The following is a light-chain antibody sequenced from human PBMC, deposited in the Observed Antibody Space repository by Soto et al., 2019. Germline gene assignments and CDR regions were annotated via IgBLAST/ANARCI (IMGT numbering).Light chain of an antibody. J-gene: IGLJ1*01. CDR2: EVS. V-gene: IGLV2-14*01. CDR3: SSYTSISTYV. CDR1: SSDVGGFNY. Sequence: QSVPSQPASVSGSPGQSITISCTATSSDVGGFNYVSWVQQHLGKAPKLMIYEVSNRPSGVSNRFSGSKSGNTASLTISGLQAEDEADYYCSSYTSISTYVFGTGTKVTVL.